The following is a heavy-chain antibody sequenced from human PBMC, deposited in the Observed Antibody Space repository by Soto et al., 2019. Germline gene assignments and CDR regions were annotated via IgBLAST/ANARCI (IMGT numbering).Heavy chain of an antibody. CDR3: ARGLDTAMVNYYYYGMDV. CDR1: GGSISSYY. D-gene: IGHD5-18*01. Sequence: SETLSLTCTVSGGSISSYYWSWIRQPPGKGLEWIGYIYYSGSTNYNPSLKSRVTISVDTSKNQFSLKLSSVTAADTAVYYCARGLDTAMVNYYYYGMDVWGQGTTVTAP. V-gene: IGHV4-59*01. J-gene: IGHJ6*02. CDR2: IYYSGST.